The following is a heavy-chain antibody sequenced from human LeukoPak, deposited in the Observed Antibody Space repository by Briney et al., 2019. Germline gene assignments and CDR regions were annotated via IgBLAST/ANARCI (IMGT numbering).Heavy chain of an antibody. CDR2: INPNSGGT. V-gene: IGHV1-2*02. CDR1: GYTFTGYY. CDR3: ARGRYYGSGVWFDP. D-gene: IGHD3-10*01. Sequence: ASVKVSCKASGYTFTGYYMHWVRQAPGQGLEWMGWINPNSGGTNYAQKFQGRVTMTRDTSISTAYMELSRLRSDDTAVYYCARGRYYGSGVWFDPWGQGTLVTVSS. J-gene: IGHJ5*02.